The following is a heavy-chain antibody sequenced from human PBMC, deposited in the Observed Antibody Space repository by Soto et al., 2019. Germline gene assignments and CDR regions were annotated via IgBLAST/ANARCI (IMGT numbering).Heavy chain of an antibody. J-gene: IGHJ4*02. CDR2: INWNGGST. CDR3: ARDLGVRDGTTVTTGYFDY. Sequence: ESGGGVVRPGGSLRLSCAASGFTFDDYGMSWVRQAPGKGLEWVSGINWNGGSTGYADSVKGRFTISRDNAKNSLYLQMNSLRAEDTALYYCARDLGVRDGTTVTTGYFDYWGQGTLVTVSS. CDR1: GFTFDDYG. V-gene: IGHV3-20*04. D-gene: IGHD4-4*01.